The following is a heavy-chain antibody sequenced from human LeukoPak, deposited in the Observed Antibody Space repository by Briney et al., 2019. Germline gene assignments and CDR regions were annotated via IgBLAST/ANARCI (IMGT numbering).Heavy chain of an antibody. CDR3: ARHVVTWVAVYYFDY. D-gene: IGHD2-15*01. Sequence: GESLKISCKGSGYSFTSYWIGWVRQMPGKGLEWMGIIYPGDSDTRYSPSFQGQVTISADKSISTAHLQWSSLKASDTAMYYCARHVVTWVAVYYFDYWGQGTLVTVSS. V-gene: IGHV5-51*01. J-gene: IGHJ4*02. CDR2: IYPGDSDT. CDR1: GYSFTSYW.